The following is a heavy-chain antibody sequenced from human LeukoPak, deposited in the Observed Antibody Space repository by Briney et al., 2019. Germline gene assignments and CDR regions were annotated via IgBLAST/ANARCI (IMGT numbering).Heavy chain of an antibody. V-gene: IGHV3-7*01. D-gene: IGHD6-13*01. CDR1: GFTLSDAW. Sequence: PGGSLRLSCAASGFTLSDAWMSWVRQAPGKGLEWVANIKQDGSEKYYVDSVKGRFTISRDNAKNSLYLQMNSLRAEDTAVYYCARDWLAAAGTLTWFDPWGQGTLVTVSS. J-gene: IGHJ5*02. CDR3: ARDWLAAAGTLTWFDP. CDR2: IKQDGSEK.